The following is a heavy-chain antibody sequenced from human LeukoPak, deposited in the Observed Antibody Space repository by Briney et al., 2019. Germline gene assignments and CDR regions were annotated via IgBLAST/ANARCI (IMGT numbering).Heavy chain of an antibody. CDR1: GFTFSNYR. J-gene: IGHJ5*02. D-gene: IGHD3-3*01. Sequence: GGSLRLSCAASGFTFSNYRMHWVRQAPGKGLVWVSRINSDGGTTTYADSVKGRFTISRDNAKNTLYLQMNSLRAEDTAVYYCARERVADNWFDPWGQGTLVTVSS. CDR3: ARERVADNWFDP. V-gene: IGHV3-74*01. CDR2: INSDGGTT.